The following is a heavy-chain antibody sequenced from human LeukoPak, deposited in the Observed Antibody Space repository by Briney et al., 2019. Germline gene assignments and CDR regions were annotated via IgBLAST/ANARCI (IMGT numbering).Heavy chain of an antibody. Sequence: GASVKVSCKASGYTFTGYYMHWVRQAPGQGLEWMGWINPNSGGTNYAQKFQGRVTMTRDTSISTAYMELSRLRSDDTAVYYCARAAPNIVVVPAAMDYWGQGTLVTVSS. CDR1: GYTFTGYY. CDR3: ARAAPNIVVVPAAMDY. V-gene: IGHV1-2*02. CDR2: INPNSGGT. D-gene: IGHD2-2*01. J-gene: IGHJ4*02.